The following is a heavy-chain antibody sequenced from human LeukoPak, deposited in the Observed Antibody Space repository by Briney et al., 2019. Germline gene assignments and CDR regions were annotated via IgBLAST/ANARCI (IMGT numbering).Heavy chain of an antibody. J-gene: IGHJ5*02. CDR3: TREARAGNWFDP. D-gene: IGHD5-12*01. V-gene: IGHV1-2*02. CDR2: INPDSGGT. CDR1: GYSFSDYY. Sequence: GASVKVSCKASGYSFSDYYIHWLRQAPGQGLALMGWINPDSGGTNYAQRFQGRVTMTRDTSITTVYMELSRLRSDDTAVFYCTREARAGNWFDPWGQGTPVFVSS.